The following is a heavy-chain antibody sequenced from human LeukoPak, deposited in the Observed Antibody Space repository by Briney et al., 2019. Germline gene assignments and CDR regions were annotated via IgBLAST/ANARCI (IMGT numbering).Heavy chain of an antibody. CDR2: IKQDGSEK. D-gene: IGHD2-2*01. Sequence: GGSLRLSCAASGFTFSSYWMSWVRQAPGKGLEWVANIKQDGSEKYYVDSVKGRFTISRDNAKNSLYLQVNSLRAEDTAVYYCAREQYCSSTSCYPLGTYYFDYWGQGTLVTVSS. CDR1: GFTFSSYW. CDR3: AREQYCSSTSCYPLGTYYFDY. J-gene: IGHJ4*02. V-gene: IGHV3-7*01.